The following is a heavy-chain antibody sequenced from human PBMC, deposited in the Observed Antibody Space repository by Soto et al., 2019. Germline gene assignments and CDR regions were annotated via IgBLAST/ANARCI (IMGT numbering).Heavy chain of an antibody. CDR3: ARDRSSGWLRFYFDY. CDR2: IYHSGST. D-gene: IGHD6-19*01. CDR1: GGSISSGGYS. J-gene: IGHJ4*02. Sequence: SETLSLTCAVSGGSISSGGYSWSWIRQPPGKGLEWIGYIYHSGSTNYNPSLRGRVTISVDTSKNQFSLKLNSVTAADTAVYYCARDRSSGWLRFYFDYWGQGALVTVSS. V-gene: IGHV4-30-2*01.